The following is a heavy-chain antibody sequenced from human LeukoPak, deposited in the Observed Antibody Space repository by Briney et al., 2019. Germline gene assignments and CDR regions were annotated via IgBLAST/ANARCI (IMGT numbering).Heavy chain of an antibody. Sequence: PGGSLRLSCAASGFTFSSYAMNWVRQAPGKGLEWVSGTGSTGVSTFYADSVKGRFTVSRDNSKNTLSLQMNSLRAEDTALYYCAKAHRQESDWSSSFDYWGQGTLVTASS. V-gene: IGHV3-23*01. CDR3: AKAHRQESDWSSSFDY. CDR1: GFTFSSYA. CDR2: TGSTGVST. J-gene: IGHJ4*02. D-gene: IGHD3-9*01.